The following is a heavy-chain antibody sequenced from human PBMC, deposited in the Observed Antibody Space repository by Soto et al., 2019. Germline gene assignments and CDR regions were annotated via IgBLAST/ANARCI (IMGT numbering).Heavy chain of an antibody. V-gene: IGHV1-69*06. D-gene: IGHD3-22*01. CDR1: GSRFSNYV. CDR2: IIPIFNST. J-gene: IGHJ4*02. CDR3: VREGRGKQAGYNVIVSLGY. Sequence: QVQLVQSGAEVKTPGSSLKVSCKVSGSRFSNYVISWVRQAPGHGLEWLGRIIPIFNSTKYAQNFQGRVPLTAEKSTSTASREISSLRSDDTAVYFCVREGRGKQAGYNVIVSLGYWGQGTLVTVSA.